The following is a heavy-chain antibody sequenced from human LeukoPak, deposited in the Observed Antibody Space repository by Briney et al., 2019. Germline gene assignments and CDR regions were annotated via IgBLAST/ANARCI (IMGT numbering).Heavy chain of an antibody. D-gene: IGHD4-11*01. Sequence: PGGSLRLSCAASGFAFNTYAMHWVRQAPGQGLEWVALIWHDGSHKFYSNSVRGQFTISRDNSKNTLYLQMNSLRAEDTAVYYCARDATTVLVFDYWGQGTLVTVSS. CDR3: ARDATTVLVFDY. V-gene: IGHV3-30*02. CDR1: GFAFNTYA. CDR2: IWHDGSHK. J-gene: IGHJ4*02.